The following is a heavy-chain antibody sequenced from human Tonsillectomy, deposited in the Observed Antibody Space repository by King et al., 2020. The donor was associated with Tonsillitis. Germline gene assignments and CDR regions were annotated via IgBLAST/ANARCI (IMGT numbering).Heavy chain of an antibody. D-gene: IGHD1-26*01. Sequence: VQLVESGGGLVQPGGSLRLSCAASGFTFSFYWMHWVRQGPGKGLVWVSHINSDGSNTNYADSVKGRFTISRDNAKNTLYLQSNSLRAEDTAVYYCVRDRGAPDAFNIWGQGTMVTVSS. CDR1: GFTFSFYW. J-gene: IGHJ3*02. V-gene: IGHV3-74*01. CDR2: INSDGSNT. CDR3: VRDRGAPDAFNI.